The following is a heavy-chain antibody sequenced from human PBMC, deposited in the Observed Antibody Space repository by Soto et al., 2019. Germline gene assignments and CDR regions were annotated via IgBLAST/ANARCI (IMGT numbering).Heavy chain of an antibody. J-gene: IGHJ6*02. CDR1: GHTFTSYG. Sequence: ASVKVSCKASGHTFTSYGISWVRQAPGQGLEWMGWISAYNGNTNYAQKLQGRVTMTTDTSTSTAYMELRSLRSDDTAVYYCARDRVVVAVNYYYYGMDVWGQGTTVTVSS. CDR2: ISAYNGNT. D-gene: IGHD2-15*01. CDR3: ARDRVVVAVNYYYYGMDV. V-gene: IGHV1-18*01.